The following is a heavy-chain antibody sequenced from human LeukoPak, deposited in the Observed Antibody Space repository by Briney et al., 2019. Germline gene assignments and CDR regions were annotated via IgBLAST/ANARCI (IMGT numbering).Heavy chain of an antibody. CDR3: AKGGREYSGNYYFDY. CDR2: ISGSGGST. D-gene: IGHD1-26*01. Sequence: GGSLRLSCVASGFTFSSNVMGWVRQAPGKGLEWVSTISGSGGSTYYADSVKGRSTISRDNFKNTLNLQMNSLRAEDTAVYYCAKGGREYSGNYYFDYWGQGIVVTVSS. V-gene: IGHV3-23*01. CDR1: GFTFSSNV. J-gene: IGHJ4*02.